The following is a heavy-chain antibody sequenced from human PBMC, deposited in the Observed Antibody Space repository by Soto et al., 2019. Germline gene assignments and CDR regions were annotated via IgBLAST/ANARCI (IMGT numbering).Heavy chain of an antibody. D-gene: IGHD4-17*01. Sequence: SVKVSCKASGGTFSSYTISWVRQAPGQGLEWMGRIIPILGIANYAQKFQGRVTITADKSTSTAYMELSSLRSEDTAVYYCARDLYSYGGTYYFDYWGQGTLVTVSS. CDR3: ARDLYSYGGTYYFDY. CDR1: GGTFSSYT. CDR2: IIPILGIA. J-gene: IGHJ4*02. V-gene: IGHV1-69*04.